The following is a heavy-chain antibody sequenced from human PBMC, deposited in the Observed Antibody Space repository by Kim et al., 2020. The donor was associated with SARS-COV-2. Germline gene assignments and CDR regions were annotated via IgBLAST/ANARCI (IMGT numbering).Heavy chain of an antibody. V-gene: IGHV5-51*01. CDR2: IYPGDSDT. Sequence: GESLKISCKGSGYSFTSYWIGWVRQMPGKGLEWMGIIYPGDSDTSYSPSFQGQVTILADKSIITAYLQWSSLKASDTAMYYCARHLGGRRYSSESYYYGMDIWGQGTTVTVSS. CDR3: ARHLGGRRYSSESYYYGMDI. CDR1: GYSFTSYW. J-gene: IGHJ6*02. D-gene: IGHD6-25*01.